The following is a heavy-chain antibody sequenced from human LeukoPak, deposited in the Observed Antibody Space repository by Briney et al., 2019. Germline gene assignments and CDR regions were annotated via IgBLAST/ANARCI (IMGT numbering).Heavy chain of an antibody. CDR3: AKDQGSYYWGDAFNI. CDR2: ISCDGSNK. J-gene: IGHJ3*02. D-gene: IGHD1-26*01. V-gene: IGHV3-30*18. CDR1: GFTFSSYG. Sequence: PGRSLRLSCAASGFTFSSYGMHWVRQAPGKGLEWVAVISCDGSNKYCADSVKGRFTISRDNSKNTLYLQMNSLRAEDTAVYYCAKDQGSYYWGDAFNIWGQGTMVTVSS.